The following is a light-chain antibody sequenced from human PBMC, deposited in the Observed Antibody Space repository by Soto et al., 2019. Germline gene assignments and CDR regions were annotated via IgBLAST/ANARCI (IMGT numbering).Light chain of an antibody. V-gene: IGKV4-1*01. CDR2: WAS. CDR3: HQYYTPQIT. Sequence: DIVLTQFPDSLTLSLGETATIKCKSSQSLLYRSTNNNYLAWYQQKPGQSPKVIMYWASTRASGVPDRFSGSGSGTDFTLTIRNLQSEDVAVYYCHQYYTPQITFGGGTKV. J-gene: IGKJ4*01. CDR1: QSLLYRSTNNNY.